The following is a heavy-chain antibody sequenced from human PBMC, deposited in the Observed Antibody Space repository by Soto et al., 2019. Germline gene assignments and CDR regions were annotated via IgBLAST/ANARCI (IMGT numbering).Heavy chain of an antibody. V-gene: IGHV3-23*01. D-gene: IGHD3-3*01. CDR1: GFTFSSYA. CDR2: IDDSGGNT. CDR3: AKVLYYDFSSYYYYGMDV. Sequence: EVQVLESGGGLAQPGGSLRLSCAASGFTFSSYAMSWVRQAPGKGLEWVSGIDDSGGNTFYADSVKGRFTIARDNSKDTLFLQMNSLRAEDTAVYYCAKVLYYDFSSYYYYGMDVWGQGTTVTVSS. J-gene: IGHJ6*02.